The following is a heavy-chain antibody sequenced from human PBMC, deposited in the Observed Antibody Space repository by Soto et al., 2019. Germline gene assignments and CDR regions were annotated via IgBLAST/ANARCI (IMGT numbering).Heavy chain of an antibody. CDR2: IIPIFGTA. V-gene: IGHV1-69*13. CDR1: GGTFSSYA. Sequence: GASVKVSCKASGGTFSSYAISWVRQAPGQGLEWMGGIIPIFGTANYAQKFQGRVTITADESTSTAYMELSSLRSEDTAVYYCARSRGGPRWGDSSSWYPTAYYGMDVWGQGTTVTVSS. J-gene: IGHJ6*02. CDR3: ARSRGGPRWGDSSSWYPTAYYGMDV. D-gene: IGHD6-13*01.